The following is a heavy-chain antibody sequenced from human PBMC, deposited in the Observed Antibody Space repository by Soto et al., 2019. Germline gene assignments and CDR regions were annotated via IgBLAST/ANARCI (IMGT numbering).Heavy chain of an antibody. J-gene: IGHJ6*02. Sequence: VASVKVSCKASGYSFTTYGISWVRQAPGQGLEWMGWISDYNGNTNYEKKLQGRVTITTDTSTRTAYMELKSLRSDDTAFYYCAREGYYSGSGSYSPPRYYGMDVWG. CDR2: ISDYNGNT. CDR1: GYSFTTYG. CDR3: AREGYYSGSGSYSPPRYYGMDV. V-gene: IGHV1-18*01. D-gene: IGHD3-10*01.